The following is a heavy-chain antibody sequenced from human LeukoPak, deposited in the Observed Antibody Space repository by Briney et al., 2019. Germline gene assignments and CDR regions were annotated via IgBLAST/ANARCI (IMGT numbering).Heavy chain of an antibody. CDR1: GYTFTGYY. D-gene: IGHD3-22*01. CDR2: INPNSGGT. V-gene: IGHV1-2*02. CDR3: ARVYYYDSSGYRRRGPFDY. J-gene: IGHJ4*02. Sequence: ASVTVSCKASGYTFTGYYMHWVRQAPGQGLEWMGWINPNSGGTNYAQKFQGRVTMTRDTSISTAYMELSRLRSDDTAVYYCARVYYYDSSGYRRRGPFDYWGQGTLVTVSS.